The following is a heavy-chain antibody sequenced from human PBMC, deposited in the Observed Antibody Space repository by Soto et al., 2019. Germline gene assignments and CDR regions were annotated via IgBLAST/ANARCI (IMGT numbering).Heavy chain of an antibody. V-gene: IGHV3-30*18. CDR2: ISFDGSNK. J-gene: IGHJ4*02. D-gene: IGHD3-10*01. CDR3: AKEVSASIPYYPVSPGFDY. CDR1: GFSFSSYG. Sequence: GGSLRLSCAASGFSFSSYGMHWVRQAPGKGLQWVAVISFDGSNKFYTDSVKGRFTISRDNSQNTLYLQMNSLRAEETSVYFCAKEVSASIPYYPVSPGFDYWGQGTLVTVSS.